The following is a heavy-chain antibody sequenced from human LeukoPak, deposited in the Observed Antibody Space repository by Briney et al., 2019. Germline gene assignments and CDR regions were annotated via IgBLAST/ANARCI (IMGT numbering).Heavy chain of an antibody. Sequence: PSETLSLTCTVSGGSISSSSYYWGWIRQPPGKGLEWIGSIYHSGSTYYNPSLKSRVTISVDTSKNQFSLKLSSVTAADTAVYYCARGNDWTGGYHFDYWGQGTLVTVSS. CDR2: IYHSGST. V-gene: IGHV4-39*07. CDR3: ARGNDWTGGYHFDY. J-gene: IGHJ4*02. D-gene: IGHD2-8*02. CDR1: GGSISSSSYY.